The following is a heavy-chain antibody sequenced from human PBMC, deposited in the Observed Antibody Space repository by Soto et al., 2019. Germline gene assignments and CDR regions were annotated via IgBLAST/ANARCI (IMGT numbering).Heavy chain of an antibody. Sequence: ASVKVSCKASGYTFTSYYMHWVRQAPGQGLEWMGIINPSGGSTSYAQKFQGRVTMTRDTSTSTVYMELSSLRSEDTAVYYCARDRRIAAVAFYGMDAWGQGTTVTVSS. V-gene: IGHV1-46*01. J-gene: IGHJ6*02. D-gene: IGHD6-13*01. CDR1: GYTFTSYY. CDR3: ARDRRIAAVAFYGMDA. CDR2: INPSGGST.